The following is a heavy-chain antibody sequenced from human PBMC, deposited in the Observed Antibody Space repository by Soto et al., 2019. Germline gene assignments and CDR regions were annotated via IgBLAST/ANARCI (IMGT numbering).Heavy chain of an antibody. V-gene: IGHV2-5*01. J-gene: IGHJ6*02. CDR2: IHWNDDN. D-gene: IGHD2-15*01. CDR3: AHGRVGRCMDF. Sequence: QITLKESGPTLVKPTQTLTLTCTFSGFSLSTSGVGVGWIRQPPGKALQWLAVIHWNDDNHYSPTLKSRLTXTXAASKNGVVLTVTHIDPVDTATGYWAHGRVGRCMDFWGQGTTVTVSS. CDR1: GFSLSTSGVG.